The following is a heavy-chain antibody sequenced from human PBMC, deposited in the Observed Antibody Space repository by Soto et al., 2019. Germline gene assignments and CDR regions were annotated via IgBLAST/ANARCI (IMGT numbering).Heavy chain of an antibody. CDR1: GASISVHSSY. CDR3: KRRYKRNANYFDP. J-gene: IGHJ5*02. Sequence: SETLSITCTVSGASISVHSSYWTWIRQPPGRGLEWIGSSYYSGTTYFNPSLKSRATISVDTSKNQFSLRLTSVTAADTAIYYCKRRYKRNANYFDPSGPGALVTVS. CDR2: SYYSGTT. V-gene: IGHV4-39*01. D-gene: IGHD2-2*02.